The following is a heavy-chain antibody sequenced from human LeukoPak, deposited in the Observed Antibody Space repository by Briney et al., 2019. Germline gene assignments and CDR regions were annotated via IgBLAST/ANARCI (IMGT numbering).Heavy chain of an antibody. CDR1: GGSISSSSYY. D-gene: IGHD6-19*01. CDR3: ARQTLIAVAGFDAFDI. V-gene: IGHV4-39*01. J-gene: IGHJ3*02. CDR2: IYYSGST. Sequence: SETLSLTCTVSGGSISSSSYYWGWIRQPPGKGLEWVGSIYYSGSTYYNPSHKSRVTISVATSKKQFSLKLSSVTAADTAVYYCARQTLIAVAGFDAFDIWGQGTMVTVSS.